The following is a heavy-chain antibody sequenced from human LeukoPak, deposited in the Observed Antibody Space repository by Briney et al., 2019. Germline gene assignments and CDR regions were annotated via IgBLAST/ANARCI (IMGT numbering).Heavy chain of an antibody. CDR2: ITSSSSSI. J-gene: IGHJ4*02. Sequence: GGSLRLSCVASGFTFSIYTMSWVRQAPGKGLEWVSSITSSSSSIYPADSVKGRLTISRDNAKNSLYLEMNSLRDEDTAVYYCARDLAWGAYWGQGTLVTVSS. CDR1: GFTFSIYT. D-gene: IGHD4/OR15-4a*01. V-gene: IGHV3-21*01. CDR3: ARDLAWGAY.